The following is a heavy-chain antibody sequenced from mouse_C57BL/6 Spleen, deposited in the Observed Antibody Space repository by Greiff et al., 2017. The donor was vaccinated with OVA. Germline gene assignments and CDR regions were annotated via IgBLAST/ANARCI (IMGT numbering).Heavy chain of an antibody. Sequence: VQLVESGAELVRPGASVKMSCKASGYTFTSYTMHWVKQRPGQGLEWIGYINPSSGYTKYNQKFKDKATLTADKSSSTAYMQLSSLTSEDSAVYYGATPYYGSSHWYFDVWGTGTTVTVSS. CDR2: INPSSGYT. J-gene: IGHJ1*03. V-gene: IGHV1-4*01. CDR1: GYTFTSYT. D-gene: IGHD1-1*01. CDR3: ATPYYGSSHWYFDV.